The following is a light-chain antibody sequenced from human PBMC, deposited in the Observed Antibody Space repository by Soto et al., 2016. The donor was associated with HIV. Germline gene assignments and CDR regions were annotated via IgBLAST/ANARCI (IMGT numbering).Light chain of an antibody. CDR3: QAWDSNVV. Sequence: SYELTQPPSVSVSPGQTANITCSGDKLGDKLTSWYQQKAGQSPVVVIYQNNKRPSGIPERFSGSNSGNTATLTISGTQAMDEADYYCQAWDSNVVFGGGTKLTVL. V-gene: IGLV3-1*01. CDR2: QNN. CDR1: KLGDKL. J-gene: IGLJ2*01.